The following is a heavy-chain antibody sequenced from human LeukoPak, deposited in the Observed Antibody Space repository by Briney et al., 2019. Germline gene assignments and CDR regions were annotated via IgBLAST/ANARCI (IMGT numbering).Heavy chain of an antibody. V-gene: IGHV3-7*01. CDR3: ARELGYCSSTSCHQYYYYGMDV. D-gene: IGHD2-2*01. J-gene: IGHJ6*02. Sequence: PGGSLRLSCAASGFTFSSYWMSWVRQAPGKGLEWVANIKQDGSEKYYVDSVKGRFTTSRDNAKNSLYLQMNSLRAEDTAVYYCARELGYCSSTSCHQYYYYGMDVWGQGTTVTVSS. CDR1: GFTFSSYW. CDR2: IKQDGSEK.